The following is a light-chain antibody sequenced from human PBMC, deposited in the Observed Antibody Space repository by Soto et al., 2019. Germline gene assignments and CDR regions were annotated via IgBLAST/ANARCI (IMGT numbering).Light chain of an antibody. CDR1: RSDVGSYTL. V-gene: IGLV2-23*02. J-gene: IGLJ1*01. CDR2: EVS. CDR3: CSYAGSTTYV. Sequence: QSALTQPASVSGSPGQSITISCTGTRSDVGSYTLVSWYQQHPGKAPKLIIYEVSKRPSGVSNRFSGSKSGNTASLTISGLQAEYEADYYCCSYAGSTTYVFGTGTKVTGL.